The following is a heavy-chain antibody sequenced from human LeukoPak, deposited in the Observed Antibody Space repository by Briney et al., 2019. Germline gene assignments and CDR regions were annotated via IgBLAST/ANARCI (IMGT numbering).Heavy chain of an antibody. D-gene: IGHD4-17*01. J-gene: IGHJ2*01. Sequence: PSETLSLTCTVSGASISNYYWTWIRQPPGKGLEWIGYIYYSGSTNYRPSLKSRVTISVDTSKNQFSLKLSSVTAADTAVYYCARHFHPAETTGGYFDVWGRGTLVTV. CDR1: GASISNYY. CDR3: ARHFHPAETTGGYFDV. CDR2: IYYSGST. V-gene: IGHV4-59*08.